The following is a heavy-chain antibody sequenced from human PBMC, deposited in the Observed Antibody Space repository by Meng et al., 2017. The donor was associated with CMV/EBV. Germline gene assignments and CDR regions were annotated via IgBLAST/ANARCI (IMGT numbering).Heavy chain of an antibody. J-gene: IGHJ4*02. V-gene: IGHV4-34*01. Sequence: GSLRLSCAVYGGSFSGYYWSWIRQPPGKGPEWIGEVNHSGSTNYNPSLKSRVTISVDTSKNQFSLELSSVTAADTAVYYCARRVRASPYYYDSSGYYPHWGQGTLVTVSS. CDR2: VNHSGST. CDR3: ARRVRASPYYYDSSGYYPH. D-gene: IGHD3-22*01. CDR1: GGSFSGYY.